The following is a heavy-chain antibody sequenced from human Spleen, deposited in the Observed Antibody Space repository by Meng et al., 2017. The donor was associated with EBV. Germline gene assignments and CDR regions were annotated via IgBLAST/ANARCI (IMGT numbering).Heavy chain of an antibody. CDR1: GGSFSGYY. CDR2: INHIGST. V-gene: IGHV4-34*01. J-gene: IGHJ4*02. D-gene: IGHD5-18*01. CDR3: ARTPGYSYGFLVY. Sequence: QVALEEWGAGLLKPSETLSLTCAVYGGSFSGYYWSWIRQPPGKGLEWIGEINHIGSTNYNPSLEGRVTISVDTSKNQFSLKLSSVTAADTAVYYCARTPGYSYGFLVYWGQGTLVTVSS.